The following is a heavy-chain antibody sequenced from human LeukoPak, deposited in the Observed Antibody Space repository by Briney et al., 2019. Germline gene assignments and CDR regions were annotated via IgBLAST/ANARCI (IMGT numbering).Heavy chain of an antibody. CDR1: GFTFSSNA. D-gene: IGHD4-17*01. J-gene: IGHJ4*02. V-gene: IGHV3-23*01. Sequence: GGSLRLSCAASGFTFSSNAMSWVRQAPGKGLEWVSAISGSGGSTYYADSVKGRFTISRDNSKNTLYLQMNSLRAEDTAVYYCATSGGPYGDYLDYWGQGTLVTVSS. CDR2: ISGSGGST. CDR3: ATSGGPYGDYLDY.